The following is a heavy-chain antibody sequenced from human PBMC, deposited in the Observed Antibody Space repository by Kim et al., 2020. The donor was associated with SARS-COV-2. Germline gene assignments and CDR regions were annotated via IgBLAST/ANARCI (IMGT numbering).Heavy chain of an antibody. Sequence: SVKGRFTVSRDNSKGMLYRQMNALRAEDTAVYYCVRDLTYDYSYWGQGTLVTVSS. CDR3: VRDLTYDYSY. J-gene: IGHJ4*02. V-gene: IGHV3-23*01. D-gene: IGHD2-21*01.